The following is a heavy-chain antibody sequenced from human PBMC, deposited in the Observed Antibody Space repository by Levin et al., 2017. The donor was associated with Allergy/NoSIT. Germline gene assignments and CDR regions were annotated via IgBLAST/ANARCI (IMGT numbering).Heavy chain of an antibody. D-gene: IGHD2-15*01. Sequence: SQTLSLPCAVYGGSFRGYYWSWIRQPPGKGLEWIGEINHSGSTNYNPSLKSRVTISVDTSKNQFSLKLSSVTAADTAVYYCARVGGVAATCWFDPWGQGTLVTVSS. V-gene: IGHV4-34*01. J-gene: IGHJ5*02. CDR2: INHSGST. CDR1: GGSFRGYY. CDR3: ARVGGVAATCWFDP.